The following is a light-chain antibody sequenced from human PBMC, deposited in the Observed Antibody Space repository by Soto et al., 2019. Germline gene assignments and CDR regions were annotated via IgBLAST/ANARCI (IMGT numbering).Light chain of an antibody. Sequence: DLQMTQSPSSLSASVGDRVIITCRASQSISSHLNWYQQKPGKAPKLLIYAASSLQSGVPSRFSGSGSGTDFTLTISSLQPEDFATYYCQQSHSTLYTFGQGTKLEIK. CDR3: QQSHSTLYT. CDR2: AAS. J-gene: IGKJ2*01. V-gene: IGKV1-39*01. CDR1: QSISSH.